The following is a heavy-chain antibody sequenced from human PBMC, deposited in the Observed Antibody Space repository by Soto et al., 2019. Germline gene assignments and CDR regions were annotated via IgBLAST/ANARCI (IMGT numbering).Heavy chain of an antibody. Sequence: QVQLQQWGAGLLKPSETLSLTCAVYGGSFSGYYWSWIRQPPGKGLEWIGEINHSGSTNYNPSLKIRVTISVDTSRNQFSRKLSSVTAADTAVYYCAREPRLGYCSGGSCPLRSFDYWGQGTLVTVSS. J-gene: IGHJ4*02. CDR2: INHSGST. V-gene: IGHV4-34*01. CDR1: GGSFSGYY. CDR3: AREPRLGYCSGGSCPLRSFDY. D-gene: IGHD2-15*01.